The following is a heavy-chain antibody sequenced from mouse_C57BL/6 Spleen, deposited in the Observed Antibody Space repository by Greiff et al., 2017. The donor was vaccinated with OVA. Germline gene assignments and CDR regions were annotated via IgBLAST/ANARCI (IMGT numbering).Heavy chain of an antibody. CDR1: GFTFSSYA. Sequence: EVKLVESGGGLVKPGGSLKLSCAASGFTFSSYAMSWVRQTPEKRLEWVATISDGGSYTYYPDNVKGRFTISRDNAKNNLYLQMSHLKSEDTAMYYCARETTLDYWGQGTTLTVSS. CDR3: ARETTLDY. V-gene: IGHV5-4*01. CDR2: ISDGGSYT. D-gene: IGHD2-1*01. J-gene: IGHJ2*01.